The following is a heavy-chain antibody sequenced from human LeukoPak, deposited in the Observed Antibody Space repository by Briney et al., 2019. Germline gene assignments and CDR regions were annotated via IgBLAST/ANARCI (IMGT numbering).Heavy chain of an antibody. CDR1: GYTFTSYG. V-gene: IGHV1-18*01. J-gene: IGHJ4*02. CDR3: ARGSGGGSGFDFDY. CDR2: ISAYNGNT. D-gene: IGHD3-22*01. Sequence: ASVKVSCKASGYTFTSYGISWVRQAPGQGLEWMGWISAYNGNTNYAQKLQGRVTMTTDTSTSTAYLELRSLRSDDTAGYDCARGSGGGSGFDFDYWGQGTLVIVSS.